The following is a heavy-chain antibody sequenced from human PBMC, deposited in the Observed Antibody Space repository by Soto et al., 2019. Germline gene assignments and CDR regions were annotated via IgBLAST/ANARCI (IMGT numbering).Heavy chain of an antibody. D-gene: IGHD7-27*01. CDR1: GYTFTGYY. J-gene: IGHJ4*02. CDR2: INPNSGGT. Sequence: AAVKVSCKASGYTFTGYYMHWVRQAPGQGLEWMGWINPNSGGTNYAQKFQGWVTMTRDTSISTAYMELSRLRSDDTAVYYCARASDSALGPFAFDYWGQGTLVTVSS. V-gene: IGHV1-2*04. CDR3: ARASDSALGPFAFDY.